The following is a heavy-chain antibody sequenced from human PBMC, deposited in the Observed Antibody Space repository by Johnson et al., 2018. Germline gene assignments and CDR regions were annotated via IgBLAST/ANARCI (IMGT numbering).Heavy chain of an antibody. J-gene: IGHJ1*01. D-gene: IGHD6-13*01. CDR3: AKDPGSSSWYWAEYCQH. CDR1: GFTFSSYG. CDR2: ISYDGSNK. Sequence: QVQLVQSGGGVVQPGRSXRLSCAASGFTFSSYGMHWVRQAPGKGLEWVAVISYDGSNKYYAESVKGRFTISRDNSKNTLYLQRNSLRAEDTAVYYCAKDPGSSSWYWAEYCQHWGQGTLVTVSS. V-gene: IGHV3-30*18.